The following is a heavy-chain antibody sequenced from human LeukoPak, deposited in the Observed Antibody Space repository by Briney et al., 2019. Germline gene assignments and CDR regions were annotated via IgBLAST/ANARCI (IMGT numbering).Heavy chain of an antibody. J-gene: IGHJ4*02. Sequence: AAVKVSCKVFGDTFKNYHISWVRQAPGEGLEWMGWISAYDRNTNYAQQFRGRVTMTTDTSTRTAYMELASLRSDDTAVYYCARVAAGCSSTSCYKGFDYWGQGTLVTVSS. V-gene: IGHV1-18*01. CDR3: ARVAAGCSSTSCYKGFDY. D-gene: IGHD2-2*02. CDR2: ISAYDRNT. CDR1: GDTFKNYH.